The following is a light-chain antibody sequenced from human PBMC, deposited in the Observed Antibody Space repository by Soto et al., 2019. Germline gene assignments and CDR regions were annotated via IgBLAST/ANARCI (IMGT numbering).Light chain of an antibody. CDR3: QQYGSSWT. CDR1: QSVSSSY. Sequence: EIVFTQSPGTLSLSPGERATLSCRASQSVSSSYLAWYQQKPGQAPRLLIYGASSRATGIPDRFSGSGSGTDFTLTIRRLEPEDFAVYYCQQYGSSWTFGQGTKLDIK. J-gene: IGKJ1*01. V-gene: IGKV3-20*01. CDR2: GAS.